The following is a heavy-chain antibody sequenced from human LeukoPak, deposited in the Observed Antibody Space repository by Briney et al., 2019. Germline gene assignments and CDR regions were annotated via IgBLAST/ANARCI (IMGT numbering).Heavy chain of an antibody. V-gene: IGHV3-21*01. Sequence: GGSLRLSCAASGFTFSSYSMNWVRQAPGKGLEWVSSISSSSSYIYYADSVKGRFTISRDNAKNSLYLQMNSLRAEDTAVYYCARSPPSSIITDYWGQGTLVTVSS. CDR1: GFTFSSYS. J-gene: IGHJ4*02. CDR2: ISSSSSYI. D-gene: IGHD1-14*01. CDR3: ARSPPSSIITDY.